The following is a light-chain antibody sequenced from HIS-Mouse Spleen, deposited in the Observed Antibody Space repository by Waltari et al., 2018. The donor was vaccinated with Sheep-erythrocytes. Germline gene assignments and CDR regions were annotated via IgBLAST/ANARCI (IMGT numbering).Light chain of an antibody. V-gene: IGLV1-36*01. CDR3: AAWDDSLNGWV. CDR1: SRYVGGYNY. J-gene: IGLJ3*02. Sequence: QSALTQPRSVSGSPGQSVTISCTGTSRYVGGYNYVPWYQQLPGKAPKLLIYYDDLLPSGVSDRFSGSKSGTSASLAISGLQSEDEADYYCAAWDDSLNGWVFGGGTKLTVL. CDR2: YDD.